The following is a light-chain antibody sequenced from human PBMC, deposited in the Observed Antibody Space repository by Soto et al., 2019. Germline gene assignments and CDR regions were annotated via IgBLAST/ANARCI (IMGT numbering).Light chain of an antibody. CDR2: AAS. CDR3: QQSYSTPT. CDR1: QSISGY. V-gene: IGKV1-39*01. Sequence: DIQMTQSPSSLSASVGDRVTITCRASQSISGYLNWYQQKPGKAPKLLIYAASSLQSGVPPRFSGSGSGTDFTLTISSLQPEDFATYYCQQSYSTPTFGPGTKLEIK. J-gene: IGKJ2*01.